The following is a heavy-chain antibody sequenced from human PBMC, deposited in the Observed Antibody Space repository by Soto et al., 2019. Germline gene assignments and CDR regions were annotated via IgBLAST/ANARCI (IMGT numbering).Heavy chain of an antibody. CDR1: GFTFSSFE. CDR2: ISNSGRII. Sequence: HPGGSLRLSCAASGFTFSSFEMNWVRQAPGKGLEWVSYISNSGRIIYYADSVKGRFTISRDDAKNSLYLQMNSLRAEDTAVYYCAREWGTSIAAAFDYWGQGTLVTVSS. CDR3: AREWGTSIAAAFDY. J-gene: IGHJ4*02. D-gene: IGHD6-6*01. V-gene: IGHV3-48*03.